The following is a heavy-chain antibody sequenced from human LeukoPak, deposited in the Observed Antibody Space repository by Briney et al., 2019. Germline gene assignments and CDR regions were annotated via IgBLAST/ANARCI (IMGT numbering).Heavy chain of an antibody. D-gene: IGHD3-22*01. Sequence: SETLSLTCTVSGGSISSGSYYWSWIRQPAGKGPEWIGRIYTSGSTNYNPSLKSRVTISVDTSKNQFSLKLSSVTAADTAVYYCARVADYYESSGYYDYWGQGTLVTVSS. J-gene: IGHJ4*02. CDR1: GGSISSGSYY. V-gene: IGHV4-61*02. CDR3: ARVADYYESSGYYDY. CDR2: IYTSGST.